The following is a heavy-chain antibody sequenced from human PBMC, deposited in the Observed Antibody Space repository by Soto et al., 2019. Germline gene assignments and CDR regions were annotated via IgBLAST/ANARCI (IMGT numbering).Heavy chain of an antibody. V-gene: IGHV3-23*01. CDR1: GFTFSSYA. CDR3: ARASGSFDY. CDR2: VSGSGGST. Sequence: PGGSLRLSCAASGFTFSSYAMSWVRQAPGKGLEWVSGVSGSGGSTYCVDSVKGRFTISRDNSKNTLYLQINSLRAEDTAVYYCARASGSFDYWGQGTLVTVSS. J-gene: IGHJ4*02.